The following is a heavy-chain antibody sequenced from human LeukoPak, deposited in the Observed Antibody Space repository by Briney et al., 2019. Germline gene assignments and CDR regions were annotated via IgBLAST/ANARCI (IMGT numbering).Heavy chain of an antibody. CDR1: GFTFSSYS. CDR3: ARGPRIFGEIDY. CDR2: ISSSSSTI. Sequence: GGSLRLSCAASGFTFSSYSMNWVRQAPGKGLEWASYISSSSSTIYYADSVKGRFTISRDNAKNSLYLQMNSLRAEDTAVYYCARGPRIFGEIDYWGQGTLVTVSS. V-gene: IGHV3-48*01. J-gene: IGHJ4*02. D-gene: IGHD2-15*01.